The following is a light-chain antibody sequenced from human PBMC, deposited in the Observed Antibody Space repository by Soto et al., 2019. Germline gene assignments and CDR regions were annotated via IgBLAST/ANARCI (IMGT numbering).Light chain of an antibody. Sequence: MTQSPATLSVSPGERATLSCRASQSVSSNLAWYQQKPGQAPRLFIYGAATRATGIPARFSGSGSGTEFTLTISSLQSEDFAVYYCQQYNNWPPLTFGGGTKVEIK. CDR1: QSVSSN. J-gene: IGKJ4*01. CDR3: QQYNNWPPLT. CDR2: GAA. V-gene: IGKV3-15*01.